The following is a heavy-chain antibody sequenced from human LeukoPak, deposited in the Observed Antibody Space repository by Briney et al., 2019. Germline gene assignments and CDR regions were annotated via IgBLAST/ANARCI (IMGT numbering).Heavy chain of an antibody. D-gene: IGHD3-10*01. J-gene: IGHJ4*02. CDR2: ISYDGSNK. CDR1: GFTFSSYA. V-gene: IGHV3-30*04. Sequence: GRSLRLSCAASGFTFSSYAMHWVRQAPGKGLEWVAVISYDGSNKYYADSVKGRFTISRDNAKNSLYLQMNSLRAEDTAVYYCARHLGRWFGESLEPRYDYWGQGTLVTVSS. CDR3: ARHLGRWFGESLEPRYDY.